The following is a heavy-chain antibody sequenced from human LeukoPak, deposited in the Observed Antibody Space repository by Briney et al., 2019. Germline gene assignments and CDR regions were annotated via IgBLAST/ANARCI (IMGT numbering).Heavy chain of an antibody. D-gene: IGHD2-2*02. CDR2: IYSGGST. V-gene: IGHV3-53*01. Sequence: GGSLRLSCAASEFIVSSNYMSWVRQAPGKGLEWVSVIYSGGSTDYADSVKGRFTISRDNSKNTLYLQMNSLRAEDTAVYYCATYRHLASWGQGTLVTVSS. CDR3: ATYRHLAS. CDR1: EFIVSSNY. J-gene: IGHJ4*02.